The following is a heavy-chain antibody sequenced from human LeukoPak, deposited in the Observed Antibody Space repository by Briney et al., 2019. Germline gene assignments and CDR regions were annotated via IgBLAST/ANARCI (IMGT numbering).Heavy chain of an antibody. CDR3: AKFRLYSGRSNYYYMDV. D-gene: IGHD1-26*01. CDR2: IWYDGSNK. V-gene: IGHV3-33*06. J-gene: IGHJ6*03. CDR1: GFIFSNYA. Sequence: GGSLRLSCAASGFIFSNYAMSWVRQAPGKGLEWVAVIWYDGSNKYYADSVKGRFTISRDNSKNTLHLQMNSLRAEDTAVYYCAKFRLYSGRSNYYYMDVWGKGTTVTVSS.